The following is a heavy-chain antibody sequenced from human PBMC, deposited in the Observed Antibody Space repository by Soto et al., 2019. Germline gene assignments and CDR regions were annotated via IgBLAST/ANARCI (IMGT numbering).Heavy chain of an antibody. Sequence: SETLSLTCSVSGGSISSGDYYWSWIRQPPGTGLEWIGYIYYSGSTYYNPSLESRVTISVDTSKNQFSLKLSSVTAADTAVYYRARADSSGYSYFDYWGQGSLVTVSS. J-gene: IGHJ4*02. CDR3: ARADSSGYSYFDY. D-gene: IGHD3-22*01. CDR2: IYYSGST. V-gene: IGHV4-30-4*01. CDR1: GGSISSGDYY.